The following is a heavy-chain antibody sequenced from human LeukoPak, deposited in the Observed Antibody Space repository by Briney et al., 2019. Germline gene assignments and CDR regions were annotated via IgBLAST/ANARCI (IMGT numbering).Heavy chain of an antibody. CDR1: GGSVSSGSYY. D-gene: IGHD6-13*01. J-gene: IGHJ5*02. CDR2: IYYSGST. V-gene: IGHV4-61*01. CDR3: ARGRGGIAAAGTRKKYNWFDP. Sequence: PSETLSLTCTVSGGSVSSGSYYWSWIRQPPGKGLEWIVYIYYSGSTNYNPSLKSRVTISVDTSKNQFSLKLSSVTAADTAVYYCARGRGGIAAAGTRKKYNWFDPWGQGTLVTVSS.